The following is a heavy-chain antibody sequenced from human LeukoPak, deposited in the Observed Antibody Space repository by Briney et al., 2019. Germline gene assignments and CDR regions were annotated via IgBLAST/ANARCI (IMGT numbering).Heavy chain of an antibody. D-gene: IGHD3-10*01. CDR3: AKSRSGSANWALRIFDN. CDR1: GFTFSTYW. Sequence: GGSLRLSCAASGFTFSTYWMTWVRQAPGKGLEWVADIKSDGSQKYYVDSVRGRFTISRDNSKNTLYVQMNSLRAEDTAIYYCAKSRSGSANWALRIFDNWGQGTLVTVSS. V-gene: IGHV3-7*03. CDR2: IKSDGSQK. J-gene: IGHJ4*02.